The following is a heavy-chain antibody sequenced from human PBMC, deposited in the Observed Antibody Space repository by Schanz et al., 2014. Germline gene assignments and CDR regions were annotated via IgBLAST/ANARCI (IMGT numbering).Heavy chain of an antibody. CDR3: ARDHQWLARYYMDV. J-gene: IGHJ6*03. Sequence: QVHLVQSGAEVKKPGSSVKVSCKASGGTFSSDTFSWVRQAPGQGLEWMGRIVPIAGITNYAQRFQGRVTITADKSSDTAYMELSSLRSEDTAVYYCARDHQWLARYYMDVWGKGTTVTVSS. CDR1: GGTFSSDT. CDR2: IVPIAGIT. V-gene: IGHV1-69*08. D-gene: IGHD6-19*01.